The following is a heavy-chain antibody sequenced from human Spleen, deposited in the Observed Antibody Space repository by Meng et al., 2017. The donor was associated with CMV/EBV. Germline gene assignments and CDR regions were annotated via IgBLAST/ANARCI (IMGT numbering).Heavy chain of an antibody. CDR2: INWNGGST. CDR3: ARDPSTYYYGMDV. V-gene: IGHV3-20*04. J-gene: IGHJ6*02. D-gene: IGHD2-2*01. CDR1: GFTFDDYG. Sequence: GESLKISCAASGFTFDDYGMSWVRQAPGKGLEWVSGINWNGGSTGYADSVKGRFTISRDNAKNSLCLQMSSLRAEDTAVYYCARDPSTYYYGMDVWGQGTTVTVSS.